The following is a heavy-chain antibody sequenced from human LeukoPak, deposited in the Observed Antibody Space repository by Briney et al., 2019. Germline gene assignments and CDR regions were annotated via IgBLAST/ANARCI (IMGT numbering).Heavy chain of an antibody. D-gene: IGHD5-18*01. Sequence: GGSLRLSCGASGFTFSTYWMSWVRQAPGKGLEWVSNIHYTDSNTYNADSVKGRFTISRDNSKNTLYLQMNNLRAEDTAVYYCAKELHSYGSEEGDYWGQGTLVTVSS. CDR1: GFTFSTYW. V-gene: IGHV3-23*01. CDR2: IHYTDSNT. J-gene: IGHJ4*02. CDR3: AKELHSYGSEEGDY.